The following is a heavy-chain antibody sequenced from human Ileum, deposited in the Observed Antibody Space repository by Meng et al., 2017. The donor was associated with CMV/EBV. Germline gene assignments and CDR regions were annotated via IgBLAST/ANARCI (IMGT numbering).Heavy chain of an antibody. V-gene: IGHV3-30*04. Sequence: CAAAGFNLSNYGVHWVRQAPGKGLEWVASMSRDGNYKHYADSVKGRFTISRDNSKNTLYLQMNSLRTEDTAVYYCASDYYDDSGYGHWGQGTLVTVSS. D-gene: IGHD3-22*01. CDR3: ASDYYDDSGYGH. CDR1: GFNLSNYG. CDR2: MSRDGNYK. J-gene: IGHJ4*02.